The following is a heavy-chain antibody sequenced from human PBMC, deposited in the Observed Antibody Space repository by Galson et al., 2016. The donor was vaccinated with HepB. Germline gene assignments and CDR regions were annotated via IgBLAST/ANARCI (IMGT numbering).Heavy chain of an antibody. Sequence: SLRLSCAASGFTFSNHWMHWVRQAPGKGLEWVANIKQDGSEKYYVDSVKGRFTISRDNAKNTLYLQMNSLRAEDTAVYYCARRMATITSFDYWGRGTLVTVS. V-gene: IGHV3-7*01. CDR2: IKQDGSEK. CDR1: GFTFSNHW. D-gene: IGHD5-24*01. CDR3: ARRMATITSFDY. J-gene: IGHJ4*02.